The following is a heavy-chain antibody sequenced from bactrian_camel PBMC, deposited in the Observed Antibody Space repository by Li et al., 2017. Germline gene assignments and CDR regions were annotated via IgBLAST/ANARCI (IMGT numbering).Heavy chain of an antibody. Sequence: VQLVESGGASVQPGGSLRLSSAISGDVDTDSCMAWFRKVPEKEREAVAVLDADGRTTLHRDSVKGRLTISKDHAKNALYLQMNSLNPEDTALYFCAANPPTRGWVPCGLLPGYNYWGQGTQVTVS. D-gene: IGHD5*01. CDR2: LDADGRTT. J-gene: IGHJ4*01. CDR3: AANPPTRGWVPCGLLPGYNY. V-gene: IGHV3S54*01. CDR1: GDVDTDSC.